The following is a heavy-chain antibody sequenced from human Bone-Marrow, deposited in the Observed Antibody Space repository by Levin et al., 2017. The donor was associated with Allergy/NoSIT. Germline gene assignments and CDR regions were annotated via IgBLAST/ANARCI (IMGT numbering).Heavy chain of an antibody. D-gene: IGHD1-26*01. V-gene: IGHV4-31*02. J-gene: IGHJ4*02. CDR2: IFYMGTT. Sequence: SETLSLTCSVSGASINIPGYYWSWIRQHPGKGLEWIGYIFYMGTTYYNPSLTSRVSISLETSKSQFSLKLRSVTAADTAIYYCARVRQATRPGVGASDTAHWGQGTLVTVSS. CDR1: GASINIPGYY. CDR3: ARVRQATRPGVGASDTAH.